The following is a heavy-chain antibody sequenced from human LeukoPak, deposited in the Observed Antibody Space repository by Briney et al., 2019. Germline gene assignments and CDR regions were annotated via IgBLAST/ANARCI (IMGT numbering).Heavy chain of an antibody. Sequence: SVKVSCKASGGTFISYAISWVRQAPGQGREWMGGIITIFGTANYAQKFQGRVTITTDESTSTAYMELSSLRSEDTAVYYCARGGHDILTGYYFPLDYWGQGTLVTVSS. CDR3: ARGGHDILTGYYFPLDY. D-gene: IGHD3-9*01. CDR1: GGTFISYA. CDR2: IITIFGTA. J-gene: IGHJ4*02. V-gene: IGHV1-69*05.